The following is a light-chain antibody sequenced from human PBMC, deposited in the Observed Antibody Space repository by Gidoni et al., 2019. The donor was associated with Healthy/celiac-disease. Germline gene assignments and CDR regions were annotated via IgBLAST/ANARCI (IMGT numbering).Light chain of an antibody. Sequence: DLQMTQSPSSLSASVGDRVTITCRASQGISTYLAWYQQKPGKVTKLLIYAASTLQSGVPARFSGSGSGTDFTLTISSLQPEDVATYYCQKYNSAPLTLGGGTKVEIK. CDR2: AAS. J-gene: IGKJ4*01. CDR1: QGISTY. V-gene: IGKV1-27*01. CDR3: QKYNSAPLT.